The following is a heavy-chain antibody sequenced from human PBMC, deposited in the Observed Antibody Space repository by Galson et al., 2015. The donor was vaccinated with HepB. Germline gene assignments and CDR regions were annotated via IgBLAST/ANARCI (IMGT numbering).Heavy chain of an antibody. CDR1: GYSFSSYW. J-gene: IGHJ3*02. D-gene: IGHD6-6*01. CDR3: ARPSIAARRNAFDN. Sequence: QSGAEVKKPGESLKISCEGSGYSFSSYWIGWVRQMAGKGLEWLGIIYPGDSDTRYSPSFQGQVTISADKSIRTAYLQWSSLKASDTAMYYCARPSIAARRNAFDNWGQGTMVTVSS. V-gene: IGHV5-51*03. CDR2: IYPGDSDT.